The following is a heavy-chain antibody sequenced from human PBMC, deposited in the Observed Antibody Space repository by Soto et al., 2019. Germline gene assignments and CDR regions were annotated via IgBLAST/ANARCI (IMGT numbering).Heavy chain of an antibody. J-gene: IGHJ5*02. D-gene: IGHD2-8*01. CDR1: DDSISTYY. V-gene: IGHV4-59*01. CDR2: IYHSGTT. CDR3: AREDLRCFDP. Sequence: QVLLQESGPGLLKPSETLSLTCTVSDDSISTYYWSWIRQPPGKGLEWIGYIYHSGTTSYNPSLKSRVTISINTSKNQFSLGLRSVTAADTAVYYCAREDLRCFDPWGQGTLVTVSS.